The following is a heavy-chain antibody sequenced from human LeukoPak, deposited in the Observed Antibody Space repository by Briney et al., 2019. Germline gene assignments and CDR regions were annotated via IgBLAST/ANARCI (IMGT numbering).Heavy chain of an antibody. D-gene: IGHD5-24*01. CDR1: DDSLNNYY. J-gene: IGHJ4*02. Sequence: SETLPLTCTVFDDSLNNYYWNWIRQPPGKGLEWIGYIYYSGHTNYNPSLNSRVAISIDTSKNQFSLKLNSLTAADTAVYYCARATWNGYMFDYWGQGSLVTVTS. V-gene: IGHV4-59*01. CDR2: IYYSGHT. CDR3: ARATWNGYMFDY.